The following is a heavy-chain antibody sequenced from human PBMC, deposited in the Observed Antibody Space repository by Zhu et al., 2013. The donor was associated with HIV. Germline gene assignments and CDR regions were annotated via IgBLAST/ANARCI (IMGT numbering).Heavy chain of an antibody. V-gene: IGHV1-8*01. CDR1: GYTFTSYD. CDR3: ARGPRDYGYDY. Sequence: QVQLVQSGAEVKKPGASVKVSCKASGYTFTSYDFNWVRQATGHGFEWMGWMSPNSGHTGYAQKFQGRVTMTSDSSMSTAFMELSSLTSDDTAVYYCARGPRDYGYDYWGQGTLVTV. D-gene: IGHD4-17*01. J-gene: IGHJ4*02. CDR2: MSPNSGHT.